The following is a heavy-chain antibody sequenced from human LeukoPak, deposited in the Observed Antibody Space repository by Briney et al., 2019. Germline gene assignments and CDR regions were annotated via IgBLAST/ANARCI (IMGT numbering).Heavy chain of an antibody. V-gene: IGHV4-34*01. CDR2: INHSGST. CDR3: ARGKGDSSGWYDFDY. CDR1: GGSFSGYY. Sequence: SETLSPTCAVYGGSFSGYYWSWIRQPPGKGLEWIGEINHSGSTNYNPSLKSRVTISVDTSKNQFSLKLSSVTAADTAVYYCARGKGDSSGWYDFDYWGQGTLVTVSS. J-gene: IGHJ4*02. D-gene: IGHD6-19*01.